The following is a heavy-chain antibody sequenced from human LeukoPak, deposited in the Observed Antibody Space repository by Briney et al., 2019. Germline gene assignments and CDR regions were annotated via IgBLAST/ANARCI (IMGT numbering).Heavy chain of an antibody. V-gene: IGHV3-23*01. Sequence: GGSLRLSCAASGFSFSSCAMSWVRQAPGKGPQWVSGVSDDGNSRYYADSLKGRFTISRDNSANTVYLQMNSLRAEDTAVYYCAHSIAVAGSFDYWGQGTLVTVSS. CDR3: AHSIAVAGSFDY. D-gene: IGHD6-19*01. CDR2: VSDDGNSR. CDR1: GFSFSSCA. J-gene: IGHJ4*02.